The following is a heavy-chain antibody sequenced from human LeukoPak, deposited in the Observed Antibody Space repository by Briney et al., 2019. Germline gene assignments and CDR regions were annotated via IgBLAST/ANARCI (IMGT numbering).Heavy chain of an antibody. CDR3: ARGETDSSNLGIHFDY. V-gene: IGHV4-34*01. CDR2: INHSGST. CDR1: GGSISSYY. Sequence: SETLSLTCTVSGGSISSYYWSWIRQPPGKGLEWIGEINHSGSTNYNPSLKSRVTISVDTSKNQFSLKLSSVTAADTAVYYCARGETDSSNLGIHFDYWGQGTLVTVSS. J-gene: IGHJ4*02. D-gene: IGHD6-13*01.